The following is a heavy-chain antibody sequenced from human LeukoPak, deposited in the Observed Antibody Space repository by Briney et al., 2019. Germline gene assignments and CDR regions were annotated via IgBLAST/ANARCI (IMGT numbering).Heavy chain of an antibody. CDR1: GGSFGGSFSGYY. V-gene: IGHV4-34*01. CDR3: ASSPCREDDYFDY. CDR2: INHSGST. D-gene: IGHD1-26*01. Sequence: LETLSLTCAVYGGSFGGSFSGYYWSWIRQPPGKGLEWIGEINHSGSTNYNPSLKSRVTISVDTSKNQFSLKLNSVTAADTAVYYCASSPCREDDYFDYWGQGTLVTVSS. J-gene: IGHJ4*02.